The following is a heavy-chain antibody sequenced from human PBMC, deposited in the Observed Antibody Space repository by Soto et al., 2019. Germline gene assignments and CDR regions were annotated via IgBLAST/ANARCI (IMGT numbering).Heavy chain of an antibody. D-gene: IGHD3-22*01. CDR3: AKDRDSSGYYSRVFDY. Sequence: GGSLRLSCAASGFTFSSYAMSWVRQAPGKGLEWVSAISGSGGSTYYADSVKGRFTISRDNSKNTLYLQMNSLRAEDTAVYYCAKDRDSSGYYSRVFDYWGQGTLVTVSS. J-gene: IGHJ4*02. CDR2: ISGSGGST. V-gene: IGHV3-23*01. CDR1: GFTFSSYA.